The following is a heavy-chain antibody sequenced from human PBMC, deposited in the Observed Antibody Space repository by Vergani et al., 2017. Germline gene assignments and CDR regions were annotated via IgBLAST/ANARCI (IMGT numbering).Heavy chain of an antibody. CDR2: SSGSGVST. D-gene: IGHD6-19*01. CDR1: GFPFSSYA. Sequence: EVQLLESGGGLVQPGGSLRLSCAASGFPFSSYAMSWVRQGPGKGLEWVSASSGSGVSTYYADSGKGRFTISRDNSKNTLYLQMNSLRAEDTAVYYCAKAYSSGWYYFDYWGQGTLVTVSS. J-gene: IGHJ4*02. CDR3: AKAYSSGWYYFDY. V-gene: IGHV3-23*01.